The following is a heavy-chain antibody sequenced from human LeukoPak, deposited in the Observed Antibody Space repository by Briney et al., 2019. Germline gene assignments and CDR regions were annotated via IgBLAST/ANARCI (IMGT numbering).Heavy chain of an antibody. V-gene: IGHV3-7*01. J-gene: IGHJ4*02. Sequence: AGGSLRLSCEASGFTFSTYWVSWVRQAPGKGLEWVANIKQDGSEKYYVDSVKGRFTISRDNAKNSLYLQMNSLRAEDTAMYYCARDSAGNDYWGQGTLVTVSS. D-gene: IGHD6-13*01. CDR1: GFTFSTYW. CDR3: ARDSAGNDY. CDR2: IKQDGSEK.